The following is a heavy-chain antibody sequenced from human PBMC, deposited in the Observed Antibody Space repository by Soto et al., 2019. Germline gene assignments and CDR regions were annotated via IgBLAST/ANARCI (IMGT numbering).Heavy chain of an antibody. CDR1: GYSFTSYW. CDR2: IYPGDSDT. V-gene: IGHV5-51*01. CDR3: ARRRRFLAPEIWFDP. J-gene: IGHJ5*01. D-gene: IGHD3-3*01. Sequence: GESLKISCKGSGYSFTSYWIGWVRQMPGKGLEWMGIIYPGDSDTRYSPSFQGQVTISADKSISTAYLQWSSLKASDTAMYYCARRRRFLAPEIWFDPWGQGNLVTVSS.